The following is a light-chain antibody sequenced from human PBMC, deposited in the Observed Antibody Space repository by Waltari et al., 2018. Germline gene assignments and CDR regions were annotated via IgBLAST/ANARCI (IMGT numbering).Light chain of an antibody. J-gene: IGLJ3*02. CDR2: DND. CDR3: GTWDTSLNTWV. Sequence: QSVLTQPPSVSAAPGQTVTISCSGTSSNIGSSFVSWYQQFPGTAPKLLIHDNDERPSGIPDRSSGSKSGTSATLGITGLQTGDEADYYCGTWDTSLNTWVFGGGTKLTVL. V-gene: IGLV1-51*01. CDR1: SSNIGSSF.